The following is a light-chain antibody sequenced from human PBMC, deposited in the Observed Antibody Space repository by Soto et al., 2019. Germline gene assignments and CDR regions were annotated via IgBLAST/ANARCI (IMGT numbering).Light chain of an antibody. CDR1: SSDVGRYNL. V-gene: IGLV2-23*01. Sequence: QSALTQPASVSGSPGQSITISCTGTSSDVGRYNLVSWYQQHPGKAPKLMIYEGSKRPSGVSNRFSGSKSGNTASLTISGLQAEDEADYYCCSYAGSSTGFGGGTKVTVL. CDR2: EGS. J-gene: IGLJ2*01. CDR3: CSYAGSSTG.